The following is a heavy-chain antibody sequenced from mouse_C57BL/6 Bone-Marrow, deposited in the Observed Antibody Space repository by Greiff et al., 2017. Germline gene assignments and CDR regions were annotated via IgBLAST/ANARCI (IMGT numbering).Heavy chain of an antibody. CDR2: IDPSDSYT. V-gene: IGHV1-59*01. Sequence: QVQLQQPGAELVRPGTSVKLSCKASGYTFTSYWMHWVKQRPGQGLEWIGVIDPSDSYTNYNQKFKGKATLTVDTSSSTAYMQLSSLTSEDSAVYYCARYGYYGSSWYFDVWGTGTTVTVSS. CDR3: ARYGYYGSSWYFDV. CDR1: GYTFTSYW. D-gene: IGHD1-1*01. J-gene: IGHJ1*03.